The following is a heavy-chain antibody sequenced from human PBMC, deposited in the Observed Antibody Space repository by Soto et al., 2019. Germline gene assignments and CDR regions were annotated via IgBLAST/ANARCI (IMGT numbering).Heavy chain of an antibody. CDR1: GYTFRRYW. V-gene: IGHV3-74*01. Sequence: EVQLVESGGDIVQPGGSLRLSCVASGYTFRRYWMHWVRQLPGKGLVWVSRIDIDGSTTTYADSVKGRFTISRDNDKNTLFLQMHSLRAEDTAVYYCTRDLSGPYDYWGQGALVTVSS. D-gene: IGHD6-25*01. J-gene: IGHJ4*02. CDR3: TRDLSGPYDY. CDR2: IDIDGSTT.